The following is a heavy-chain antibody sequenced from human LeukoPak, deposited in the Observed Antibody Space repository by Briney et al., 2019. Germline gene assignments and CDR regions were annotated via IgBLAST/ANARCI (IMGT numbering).Heavy chain of an antibody. D-gene: IGHD4/OR15-4a*01. CDR2: ISYDGSNK. J-gene: IGHJ4*02. CDR3: ERTMVPPFSY. V-gene: IGHV3-30-3*01. Sequence: GGSLRLSCAASGFTFSSYAMHWVRQAPGKGLEWVAVISYDGSNKYYADSVKGRFTISRDNSKNTLYLQMNSLRAEDTAVYYCERTMVPPFSYWGQGPLVTVSS. CDR1: GFTFSSYA.